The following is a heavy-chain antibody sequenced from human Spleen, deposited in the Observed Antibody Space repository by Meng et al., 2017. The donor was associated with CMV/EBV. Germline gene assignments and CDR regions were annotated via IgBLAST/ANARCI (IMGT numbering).Heavy chain of an antibody. D-gene: IGHD2-15*01. CDR2: INPSGGST. CDR1: GYTFTSYY. J-gene: IGHJ6*02. Sequence: ASVKVSCKASGYTFTSYYMHWVRQAPGQGLEWMGIINPSGGSTSYAQKFQGRVTITTDESTSTAYMELSRLRSDDTAMYYCARDTQAVHYYDMDVWGQGTTVTVSS. V-gene: IGHV1-46*01. CDR3: ARDTQAVHYYDMDV.